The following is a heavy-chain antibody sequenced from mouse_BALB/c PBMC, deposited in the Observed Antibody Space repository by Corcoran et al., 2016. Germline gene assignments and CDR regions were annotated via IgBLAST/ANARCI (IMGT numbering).Heavy chain of an antibody. CDR1: GYTFPNYG. V-gene: IGHV9-3-1*01. CDR3: ASDPSWIAY. CDR2: INTYTGEP. Sequence: QIQLVQSGPELKKPGETVQISCKASGYTFPNYGMNWVQQAPGKGLKWMGWINTYTGEPTYADDFKGRFAFSWDTSASTAYLQINNLKNEDTATYFCASDPSWIAYWGQGTLVTVSA. J-gene: IGHJ3*01.